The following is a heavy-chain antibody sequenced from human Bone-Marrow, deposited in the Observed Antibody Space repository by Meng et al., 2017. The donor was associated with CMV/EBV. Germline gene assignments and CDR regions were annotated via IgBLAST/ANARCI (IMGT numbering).Heavy chain of an antibody. V-gene: IGHV3-43*01. J-gene: IGHJ4*02. D-gene: IGHD3-22*01. CDR1: GFTFDDYT. CDR2: ISWDGGST. CDR3: AKGNYYDSSGYSCYFDY. Sequence: GESLKISCAASGFTFDDYTMHWVRQAPGKGLEWVSLISWDGGSTYYADSVKGRLTISRDNSKNSLYLQMNSLRTEDTALYYCAKGNYYDSSGYSCYFDYWGQGTLVTVSS.